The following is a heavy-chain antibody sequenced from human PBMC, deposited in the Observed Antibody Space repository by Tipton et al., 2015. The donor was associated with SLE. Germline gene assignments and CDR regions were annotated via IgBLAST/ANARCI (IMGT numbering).Heavy chain of an antibody. CDR1: GGSISSYD. J-gene: IGHJ3*02. V-gene: IGHV4-59*01. Sequence: TLSLTCTVSGGSISSYDWSWIRQPPGKVLEWIGYIYYSGSTNYNPSLKSRVTISVDTSKNQFSLKLSSVTAADTAVYYCARGGPSSGWSDAFDIWGQGTMVTVSS. CDR3: ARGGPSSGWSDAFDI. CDR2: IYYSGST. D-gene: IGHD6-19*01.